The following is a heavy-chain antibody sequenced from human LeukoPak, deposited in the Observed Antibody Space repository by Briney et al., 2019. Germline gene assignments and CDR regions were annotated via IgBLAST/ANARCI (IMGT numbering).Heavy chain of an antibody. D-gene: IGHD3-10*01. CDR2: IYWDDDK. CDR1: GFSPSTSGVG. CDR3: AREENYGSGSYWSFDY. V-gene: IGHV2-5*02. J-gene: IGHJ4*02. Sequence: SGPTLVNPTQTLTLTCTFSGFSPSTSGVGVGWIRQPPGKALEWLALIYWDDDKRYSPSLKSRLTITKDTSKNQVVLTMTNMDPVDTATYYCAREENYGSGSYWSFDYWGQGTLVPVSS.